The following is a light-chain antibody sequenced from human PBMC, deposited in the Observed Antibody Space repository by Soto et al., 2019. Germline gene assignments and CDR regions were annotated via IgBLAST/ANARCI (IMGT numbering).Light chain of an antibody. V-gene: IGKV1-39*01. Sequence: DIQMTQSPSSLSASVGDRVILTCRASQTIRTSLNWYQQKPGKAPKLLIYAASTLHSGVPSRFSGSGSGTDFTLSISNLQPEDFATYFCQQTYATPPTFGQGTTVEI. J-gene: IGKJ1*01. CDR1: QTIRTS. CDR3: QQTYATPPT. CDR2: AAS.